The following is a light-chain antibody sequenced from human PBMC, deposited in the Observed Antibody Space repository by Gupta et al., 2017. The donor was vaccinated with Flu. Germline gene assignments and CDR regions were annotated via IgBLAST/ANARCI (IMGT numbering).Light chain of an antibody. CDR3: QQGYIFPLT. V-gene: IGKV1-39*01. CDR1: ETIYNY. J-gene: IGKJ4*01. Sequence: DIQMTQSPLSLSASVGDRVIIACRASETIYNYINWYQQKPGKAPKLLIYAGSNLQADVPSRFSGGGYGTDFTLTISSVQPEDFATYHCQQGYIFPLTFGRGTKVEIK. CDR2: AGS.